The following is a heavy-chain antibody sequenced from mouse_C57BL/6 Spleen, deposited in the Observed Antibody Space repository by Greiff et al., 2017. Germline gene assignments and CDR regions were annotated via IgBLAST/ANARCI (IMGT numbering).Heavy chain of an antibody. CDR1: GYTFTSYW. V-gene: IGHV1-64*01. CDR3: AREGHLSGFAY. J-gene: IGHJ3*01. D-gene: IGHD1-1*01. Sequence: QVQLKQPGAELVKPGASVKLSCKASGYTFTSYWMHWVKQRPGQGLEWIGMIHPNSGSTNYNEKFKSKATLTVDKSSSTAYMQLSSLTSEDSAVYYCAREGHLSGFAYWGQGTLVTVSA. CDR2: IHPNSGST.